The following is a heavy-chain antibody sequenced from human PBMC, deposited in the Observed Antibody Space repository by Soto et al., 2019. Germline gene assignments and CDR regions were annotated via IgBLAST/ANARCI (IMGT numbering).Heavy chain of an antibody. CDR3: ARAQIVTFGGVIVVTYAIDA. CDR2: IDQSGST. CDR1: SGAFIGYY. V-gene: IGHV4-34*01. Sequence: SMTLSLTCVIKSGAFIGYYCNWLRQPPGEGLEWIGKIDQSGSTNYNPSLKSRVTMSVDTSRSQFSLKLTSVTAMDTAVYYCARAQIVTFGGVIVVTYAIDAWGQGTTVT. D-gene: IGHD3-16*02. J-gene: IGHJ6*02.